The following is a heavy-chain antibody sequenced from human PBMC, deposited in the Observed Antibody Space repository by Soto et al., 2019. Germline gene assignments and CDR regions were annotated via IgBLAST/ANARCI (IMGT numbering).Heavy chain of an antibody. J-gene: IGHJ4*02. Sequence: GGSLRLSCAASGFTFSSYWMSWVRQPPNRGLEWVANIKGDGGEKNYVDSVKGRLTISKDNAQNSLYLQMDSLRAEDSAVYYCAREGRGYCSSTSCPGIWGQGTLVTVSS. D-gene: IGHD2-2*01. CDR2: IKGDGGEK. CDR1: GFTFSSYW. V-gene: IGHV3-7*01. CDR3: AREGRGYCSSTSCPGI.